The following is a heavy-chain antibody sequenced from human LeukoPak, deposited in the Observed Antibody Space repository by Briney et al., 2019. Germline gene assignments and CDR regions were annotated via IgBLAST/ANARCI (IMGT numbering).Heavy chain of an antibody. V-gene: IGHV3-64D*09. J-gene: IGHJ4*02. CDR1: GFTFGNYA. Sequence: PGGSLRLSCAASGFTFGNYAMSWVRQAPGKGLEYVAAISRNGGSTYYADSVKGRFTISRDNSKNTLYLQMSSLRAEDTAVYLCVKDLRSDFMGVLSRYLSYWGQGTLVTVSS. CDR3: VKDLRSDFMGVLSRYLSY. D-gene: IGHD2/OR15-2a*01. CDR2: ISRNGGST.